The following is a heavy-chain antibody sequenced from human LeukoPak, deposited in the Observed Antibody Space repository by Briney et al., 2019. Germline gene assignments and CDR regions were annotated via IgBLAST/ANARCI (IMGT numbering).Heavy chain of an antibody. CDR3: ARGTYYDFWSGYYYYYYMDV. D-gene: IGHD3-3*01. V-gene: IGHV1-8*03. Sequence: ASVKVSCKASGYTFTSYDINWVRQATGQGLEWMGWMNPNSGNTGYAQKFQGRVTITRNTSISTAYMELSGLRSEDTAVYYCARGTYYDFWSGYYYYYYMDVWGKGTTVTVSS. CDR1: GYTFTSYD. J-gene: IGHJ6*03. CDR2: MNPNSGNT.